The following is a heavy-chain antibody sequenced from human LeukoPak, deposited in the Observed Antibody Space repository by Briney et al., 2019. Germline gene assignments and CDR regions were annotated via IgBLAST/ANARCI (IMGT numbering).Heavy chain of an antibody. CDR2: ITYDGSNK. CDR1: GFTFSSNA. J-gene: IGHJ4*02. V-gene: IGHV3-30-3*01. CDR3: AKDLIRYCSSTSCYSMGDY. D-gene: IGHD2-2*02. Sequence: GRSLRLSCAASGFTFSSNAMHWVRQAPGKGLEWVAVITYDGSNKYYADSAKGRFTISRDNSKNTLYLQMNSLRAEDTAVYYCAKDLIRYCSSTSCYSMGDYWGQGTLVTVSS.